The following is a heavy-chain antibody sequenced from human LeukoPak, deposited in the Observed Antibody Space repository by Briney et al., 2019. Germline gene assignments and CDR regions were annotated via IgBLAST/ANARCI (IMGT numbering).Heavy chain of an antibody. CDR3: AKGSCSSTSCYYNWFDP. J-gene: IGHJ5*02. CDR2: IRYDGSNK. CDR1: GFTFSSYG. D-gene: IGHD2-2*01. Sequence: GGSLRLSCAASGFTFSSYGMHWVRQAPGKGLEWVAFIRYDGSNKYYADSVKGRFTISRDNSKNTLYLQMNSLRAEDTAVYYCAKGSCSSTSCYYNWFDPWGQGTLVTVPS. V-gene: IGHV3-30*02.